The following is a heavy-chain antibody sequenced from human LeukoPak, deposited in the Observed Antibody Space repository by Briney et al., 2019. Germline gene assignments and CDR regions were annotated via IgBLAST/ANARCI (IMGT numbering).Heavy chain of an antibody. CDR2: IYYSGST. CDR1: GGSISSYY. V-gene: IGHV4-59*08. Sequence: PSETLSLTCSVSGGSISSYYWSWFRQPPGRGLDWIGYIYYSGSTNYNPSLKSRVTISVDTSKNLFSLKLSSVTAADTAVFYCARHLSDHYDSSGYYFDSWGQGTLVTVSS. CDR3: ARHLSDHYDSSGYYFDS. J-gene: IGHJ4*02. D-gene: IGHD3-22*01.